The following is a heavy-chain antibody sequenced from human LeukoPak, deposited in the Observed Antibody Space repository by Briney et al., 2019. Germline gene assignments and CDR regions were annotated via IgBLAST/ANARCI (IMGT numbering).Heavy chain of an antibody. CDR3: ARDSDAGFDY. Sequence: GGSLRLSCTASGFTFSRFWMHWVRQAPGKGLEWVSRASSDGSSTVCADSVKGRFTISRDNAKKTMYLQMNSLRVEDTARYYCARDSDAGFDYWGRGTLVTVSS. CDR1: GFTFSRFW. V-gene: IGHV3-74*01. CDR2: ASSDGSST. J-gene: IGHJ4*02.